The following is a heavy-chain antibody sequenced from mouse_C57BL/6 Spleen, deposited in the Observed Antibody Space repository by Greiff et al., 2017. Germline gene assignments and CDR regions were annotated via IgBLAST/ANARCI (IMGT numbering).Heavy chain of an antibody. D-gene: IGHD3-1*01. J-gene: IGHJ1*03. CDR2: INPGSGGT. V-gene: IGHV1-54*01. CDR1: GYAFTNYL. Sequence: QVQLQQSGAELVRPGTSVKVSCKASGYAFTNYLIEWVKQRPGQGLEWIGVINPGSGGTNYNEKFKGKATLTADKSSSTAYMQLSSLTSEDSAVSFCARGGAMFRYFDVWGTGTTVTVSS. CDR3: ARGGAMFRYFDV.